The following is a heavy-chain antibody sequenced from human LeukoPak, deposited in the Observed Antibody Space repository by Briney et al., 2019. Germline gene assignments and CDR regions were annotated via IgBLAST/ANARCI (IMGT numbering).Heavy chain of an antibody. V-gene: IGHV3-30*02. CDR3: AKDRRPYSSSSWSDY. Sequence: PGGSLRLSCAASGFTFGSYAMHWVRQAPDKGLEWVAFIGYGGSNKYYADSVKGRFTISRDNSKNTLYLQMNSLRAEDTAVYYCAKDRRPYSSSSWSDYWGQGTLVTVSS. D-gene: IGHD6-6*01. CDR2: IGYGGSNK. J-gene: IGHJ4*02. CDR1: GFTFGSYA.